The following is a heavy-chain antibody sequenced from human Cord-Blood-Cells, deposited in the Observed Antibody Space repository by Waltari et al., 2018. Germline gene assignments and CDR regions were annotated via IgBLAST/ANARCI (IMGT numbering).Heavy chain of an antibody. CDR2: INHSGST. J-gene: IGHJ3*02. V-gene: IGHV4-34*01. D-gene: IGHD3-16*02. CDR3: ARGSTYYDYVWGSYRLDAFDI. Sequence: QVQLQQWGAGLLKPSETLSLTCAVYGGSFSGYYWSWIRQPPGKGLEGIGEINHSGSTNYHPSLKRRVTISVDTSKNQFSLKLSSVTAADTAVYYCARGSTYYDYVWGSYRLDAFDIWGQGTMVTVSS. CDR1: GGSFSGYY.